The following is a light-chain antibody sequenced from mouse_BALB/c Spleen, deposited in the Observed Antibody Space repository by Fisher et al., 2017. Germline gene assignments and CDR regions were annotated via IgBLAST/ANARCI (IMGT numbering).Light chain of an antibody. CDR1: SSVSY. Sequence: IVITQSPAIMSASPGEKVTMTCSASSSVSYMHWYQQKPGTSPKRWIYDTSKLASGVPARFSGSGSGTSYSLTISRMEAEDAATYYCQQRSSYPLTFGAGTKLELK. CDR2: DTS. V-gene: IGKV4-59*01. CDR3: QQRSSYPLT. J-gene: IGKJ5*01.